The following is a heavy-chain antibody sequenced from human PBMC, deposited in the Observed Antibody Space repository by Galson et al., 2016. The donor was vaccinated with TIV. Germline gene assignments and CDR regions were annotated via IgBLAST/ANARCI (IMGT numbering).Heavy chain of an antibody. CDR2: ISSSGTYI. V-gene: IGHV3-21*01. CDR1: GFTFSSLS. CDR3: ARDPDPYVGAKPFDY. D-gene: IGHD1-26*01. J-gene: IGHJ4*02. Sequence: SLRLSCAASGFTFSSLSMNWVRQAPGKGLEWVSSISSSGTYIYYTDSVKGRFSISRDNAKNSLYLQMNSLRAEDMAVYYCARDPDPYVGAKPFDYWGQGTQVTVSS.